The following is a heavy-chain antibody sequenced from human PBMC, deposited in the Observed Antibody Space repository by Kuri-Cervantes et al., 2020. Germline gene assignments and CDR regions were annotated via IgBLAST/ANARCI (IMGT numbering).Heavy chain of an antibody. V-gene: IGHV4-4*02. CDR1: GGSISSTNW. CDR2: INHSGST. CDR3: AGGYYYYYDSSGFDY. D-gene: IGHD3-22*01. J-gene: IGHJ4*02. Sequence: GSLRLSCTVSGGSISSTNWWSWIRQPPGKGLEWIGEINHSGSTNYNPSLKSRVTISVDTSKNQFSLKLSSVTAADTAVYYCAGGYYYYYDSSGFDYWGQGTLVTVSS.